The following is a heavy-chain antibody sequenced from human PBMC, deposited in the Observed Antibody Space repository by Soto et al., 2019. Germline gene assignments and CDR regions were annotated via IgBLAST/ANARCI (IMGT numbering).Heavy chain of an antibody. D-gene: IGHD7-27*01. Sequence: EVPLLESGGGLVQPGGSLRISCAASGFTFSSYVMNWVRQAPGKGLEWVSGIRGSGGDTFYADSVKGRFTISRDNSKNTLYLQMNSLRAEETAVYYCARGPGAPPPHDYGMDVWGQGTTVTVSS. CDR3: ARGPGAPPPHDYGMDV. CDR2: IRGSGGDT. CDR1: GFTFSSYV. J-gene: IGHJ6*02. V-gene: IGHV3-23*01.